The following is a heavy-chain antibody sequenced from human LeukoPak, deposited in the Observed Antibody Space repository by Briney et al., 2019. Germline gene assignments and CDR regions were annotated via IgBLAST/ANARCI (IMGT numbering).Heavy chain of an antibody. CDR1: GDSISNFY. CDR2: VYSSGST. CDR3: ARAGFGSGWHYFDY. Sequence: SETLSLTCTVSGDSISNFYWSWIRQPAEKGLEWIGRVYSSGSTNYNPSLKSRLSMSVSTSKNQYSLRLISVTAADTAVYYCARAGFGSGWHYFDYWGRGILVSVSS. J-gene: IGHJ4*01. V-gene: IGHV4-4*07. D-gene: IGHD6-19*01.